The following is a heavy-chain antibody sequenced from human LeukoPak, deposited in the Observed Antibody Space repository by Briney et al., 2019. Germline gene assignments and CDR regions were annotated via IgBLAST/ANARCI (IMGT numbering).Heavy chain of an antibody. CDR2: INPNSGGT. Sequence: GASVKVSCKASGYTFTGYYMHWVRQAPGQGLEWMGWINPNSGGTNYAQKFQGRVTMTRDTSISTAYMELSRLRSDDTAVYYCATTTPLSGYYYYYYGMDVWGQGTTVTVSS. V-gene: IGHV1-2*02. D-gene: IGHD3-22*01. CDR3: ATTTPLSGYYYYYYGMDV. J-gene: IGHJ6*02. CDR1: GYTFTGYY.